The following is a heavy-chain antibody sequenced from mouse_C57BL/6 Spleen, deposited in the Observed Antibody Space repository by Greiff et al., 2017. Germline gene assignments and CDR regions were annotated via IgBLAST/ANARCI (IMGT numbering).Heavy chain of an antibody. D-gene: IGHD1-1*01. V-gene: IGHV5-4*01. CDR2: ISDGGSYT. J-gene: IGHJ2*01. CDR1: GFTFSSYA. Sequence: EVKVVESGGGLVKPGGSLKLSCAASGFTFSSYAMSWVRQTPEKRLEWVATISDGGSYTYYPDNVKGRFTISRDNAKNNLYLQMSHLKSEDTAMYYCARDSNYFGYWGQGTTLTVSS. CDR3: ARDSNYFGY.